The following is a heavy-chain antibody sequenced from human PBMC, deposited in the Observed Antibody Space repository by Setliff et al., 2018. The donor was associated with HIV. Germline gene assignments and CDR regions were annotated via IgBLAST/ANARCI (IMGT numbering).Heavy chain of an antibody. CDR2: IGHDGNKK. D-gene: IGHD2-21*01. J-gene: IGHJ6*03. V-gene: IGHV3-30*02. Sequence: GESLKISCTVSGFIFRQYGMHWVRQVPGKGLDWVAFIGHDGNKKYYADFVKGRFTISRDNSKNTLYLQTSSLKTEDTAMYFCARAFPGFCSLIDCYRPGYYYYIDVWGTGTTVTVS. CDR1: GFIFRQYG. CDR3: ARAFPGFCSLIDCYRPGYYYYIDV.